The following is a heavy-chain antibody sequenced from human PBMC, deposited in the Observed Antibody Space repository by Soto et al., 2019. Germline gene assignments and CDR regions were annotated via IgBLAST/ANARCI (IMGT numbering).Heavy chain of an antibody. Sequence: ASVKVSCKASGYAFTDYYIHWVRQAPGQGLEWMGWINPNSGGTNYAQKFQGRVTMTRDTSISTAYMELSRLISDDTAVYYCARGDVRVVASFDPWGQGALVTVSS. V-gene: IGHV1-2*02. CDR1: GYAFTDYY. J-gene: IGHJ5*02. CDR3: ARGDVRVVASFDP. CDR2: INPNSGGT. D-gene: IGHD2-15*01.